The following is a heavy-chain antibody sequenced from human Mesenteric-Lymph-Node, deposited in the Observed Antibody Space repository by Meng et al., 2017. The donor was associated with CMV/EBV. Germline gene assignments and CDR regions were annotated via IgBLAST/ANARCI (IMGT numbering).Heavy chain of an antibody. CDR3: ASPNPIVVVPAASPWDY. CDR2: IYYSGST. Sequence: LSCTVSGGSISSGGYYWSWIRQHPGKGLEWIGYIYYSGSTYYNPSLKSRVTISVDTSKNQFSLKLSSVTAADTAVYYCASPNPIVVVPAASPWDYWGQGTLVTVSS. V-gene: IGHV4-31*03. CDR1: GGSISSGGYY. D-gene: IGHD2-2*01. J-gene: IGHJ4*02.